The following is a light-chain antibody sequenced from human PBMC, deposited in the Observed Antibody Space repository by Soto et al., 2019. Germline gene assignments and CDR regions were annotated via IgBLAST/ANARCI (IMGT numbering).Light chain of an antibody. Sequence: EIVMTQSPATLSASPGERATLSCRASQSVSGNLAWYQQKPGQAPSLLIYGASTRATGVPARFSGSESGTEFTLTITSLQSEDFAVYYCQQYNNWPWTFGQGTRVEIK. J-gene: IGKJ1*01. CDR1: QSVSGN. CDR2: GAS. CDR3: QQYNNWPWT. V-gene: IGKV3-15*01.